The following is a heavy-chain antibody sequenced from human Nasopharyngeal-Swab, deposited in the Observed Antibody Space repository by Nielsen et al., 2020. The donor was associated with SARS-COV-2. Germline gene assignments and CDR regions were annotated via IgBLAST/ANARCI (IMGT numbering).Heavy chain of an antibody. CDR3: ASGPRGSYLQFDN. CDR1: GFTFSSYS. D-gene: IGHD1-26*01. Sequence: GESLKISCAASGFTFSSYSMNWVRQAPGKGLVWVSRINLDGSTTSYADSVRGRFTISRDNAKNTLYLQMNGLRAEDTAVYYCASGPRGSYLQFDNWGQGTLVTVSS. V-gene: IGHV3-74*01. CDR2: INLDGSTT. J-gene: IGHJ4*02.